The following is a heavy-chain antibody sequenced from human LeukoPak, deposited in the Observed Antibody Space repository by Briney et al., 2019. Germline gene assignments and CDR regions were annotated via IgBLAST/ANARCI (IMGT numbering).Heavy chain of an antibody. CDR3: ARDPGAVGYYFDY. CDR2: ISSSSSYI. CDR1: GFTFSSYS. D-gene: IGHD1-26*01. Sequence: GGSLRLSCAASGFTFSSYSMNWVRQAPGKGLEWVSSISSSSSYIYYADSVKGRFTISRDNAKNSLYLQMNSLRAEDTAVYYCARDPGAVGYYFDYWGQGTLDTVSS. V-gene: IGHV3-21*01. J-gene: IGHJ4*02.